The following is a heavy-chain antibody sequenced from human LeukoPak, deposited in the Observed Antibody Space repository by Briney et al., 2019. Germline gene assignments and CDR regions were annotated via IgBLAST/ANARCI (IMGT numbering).Heavy chain of an antibody. CDR3: ARRSKTWAGEWFDP. Sequence: GESLQISCKGSGSIFTSYWNGWGRQLPGKGLEWMGIIYTGDSDTKESPSFQGQVTISADKSISTAYLQWSSLKASDTAMYYCARRSKTWAGEWFDPWGQGTLVTVSS. V-gene: IGHV5-51*01. CDR1: GSIFTSYW. J-gene: IGHJ5*02. D-gene: IGHD3-10*01. CDR2: IYTGDSDT.